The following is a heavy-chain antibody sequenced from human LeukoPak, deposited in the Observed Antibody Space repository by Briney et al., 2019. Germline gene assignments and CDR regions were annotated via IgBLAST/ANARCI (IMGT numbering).Heavy chain of an antibody. CDR1: GFTVSSNY. V-gene: IGHV3-53*01. D-gene: IGHD4-23*01. CDR2: IYSGGST. J-gene: IGHJ4*02. CDR3: ANTVVTQIDY. Sequence: GGSLRLSCAASGFTVSSNYMSWVRQAPGKGLEWVSVIYSGGSTYYADSVKGRSTISRDNSKNTLYLQMNSLRAEDTAVYYCANTVVTQIDYWGQGTLVTVSS.